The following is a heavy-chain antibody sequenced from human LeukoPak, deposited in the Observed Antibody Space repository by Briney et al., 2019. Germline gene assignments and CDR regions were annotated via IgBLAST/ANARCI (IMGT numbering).Heavy chain of an antibody. CDR1: GSSISSYY. CDR3: ARHGGPLDYFYS. V-gene: IGHV4-59*08. Sequence: SETLSLTCTASGSSISSYYCSWLRQPPGKGLEWIGYISYGGATSYNPSLKRRVTISVDSPKNRFSLRLSSLTAADTALYYCARHGGPLDYFYSWGPGSLVTVSS. CDR2: ISYGGAT. J-gene: IGHJ4*02. D-gene: IGHD4-23*01.